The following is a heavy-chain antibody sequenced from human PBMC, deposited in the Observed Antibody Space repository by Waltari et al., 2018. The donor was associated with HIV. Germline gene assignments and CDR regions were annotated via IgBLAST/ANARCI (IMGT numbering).Heavy chain of an antibody. D-gene: IGHD4-17*01. CDR3: ALGYGGQTAFDY. CDR1: GYTFTGYY. CDR2: INPKTGGT. J-gene: IGHJ4*02. Sequence: QVQVVQSGAEVKKPGASVKVSCTASGYTFTGYYMHWVRQAPGQGLEWMGWINPKTGGTNSAQNFQGRVTMTRDTSISTVYMELSRLISDDTAVYYCALGYGGQTAFDYWGQGTLVTVSS. V-gene: IGHV1-2*02.